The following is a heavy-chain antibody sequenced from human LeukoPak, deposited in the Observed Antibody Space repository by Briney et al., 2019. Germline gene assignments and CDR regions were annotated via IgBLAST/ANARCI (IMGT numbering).Heavy chain of an antibody. CDR3: ARDGVGATPFLDY. CDR2: ISGSGGST. Sequence: GGSLRLSCAASGFTFSSYAMSWVRQAPGKGLEWVSAISGSGGSTYYADSVKGRFTISRDNSKNTLYLQMNSLRAEDTAVHYCARDGVGATPFLDYWGQGTLVTVSS. V-gene: IGHV3-23*01. CDR1: GFTFSSYA. D-gene: IGHD1-26*01. J-gene: IGHJ4*02.